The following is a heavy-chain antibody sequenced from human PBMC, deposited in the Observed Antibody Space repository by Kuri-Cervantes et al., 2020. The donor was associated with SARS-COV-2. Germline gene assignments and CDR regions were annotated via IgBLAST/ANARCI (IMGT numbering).Heavy chain of an antibody. V-gene: IGHV3-23*01. CDR3: AKSGSSSSSYVFRLDV. J-gene: IGHJ6*04. Sequence: GGSLRLSCAASGFTFSSYAMSWVREAPGKGLEWVAAISSGSYITHYADSVKGRFTISRDDSKNTLHLQMDSLRGEDTAVYYCAKSGSSSSSYVFRLDVWGKGTTVTVSS. D-gene: IGHD3-16*01. CDR1: GFTFSSYA. CDR2: ISSGSYIT.